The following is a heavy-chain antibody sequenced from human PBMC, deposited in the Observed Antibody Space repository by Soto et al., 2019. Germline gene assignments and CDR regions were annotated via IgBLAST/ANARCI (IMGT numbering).Heavy chain of an antibody. CDR1: GGSISSNNW. V-gene: IGHV4-4*02. D-gene: IGHD1-26*01. J-gene: IGHJ6*02. CDR3: ARVSGSYYYGMDV. Sequence: PSETLSLTCAVSGGSISSNNWRCLVRQPAGKGLEWIGEIYHSGSTNYNPSLKSRVTISVDKSKNQFSLKLSSVTAADTAVYYCARVSGSYYYGMDVWGQGTTVTVSS. CDR2: IYHSGST.